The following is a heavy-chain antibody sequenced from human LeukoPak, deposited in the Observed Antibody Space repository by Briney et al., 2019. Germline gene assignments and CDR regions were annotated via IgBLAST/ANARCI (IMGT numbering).Heavy chain of an antibody. D-gene: IGHD3-10*01. CDR1: GGSISSSSYY. CDR2: IYYSGST. J-gene: IGHJ4*02. CDR3: ARVEDGSGAD. Sequence: SETLSLTCTVSGGSISSSSYYWGWIRQPPGTGLEWIGYIYYSGSTNYNPSLKSRVTISVDTSKNQFSLKLSSVTAADTAVYYCARVEDGSGADWGQGTLVTVSS. V-gene: IGHV4-61*05.